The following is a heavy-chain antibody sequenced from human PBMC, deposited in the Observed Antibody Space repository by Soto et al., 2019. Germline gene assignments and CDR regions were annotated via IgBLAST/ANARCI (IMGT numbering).Heavy chain of an antibody. CDR2: ISWNSGSI. CDR3: AKDTSNPYYDSSGYYRAGYYFDY. Sequence: PGGSLRLSCAASGFTFDDYAMHWVRQAPGKGLEWVSGISWNSGSIGYADSVKGRFTISRDNAKNSLYLQMNSLRAEDTALYYCAKDTSNPYYDSSGYYRAGYYFDYWGQGTLVTVSS. J-gene: IGHJ4*02. CDR1: GFTFDDYA. V-gene: IGHV3-9*01. D-gene: IGHD3-22*01.